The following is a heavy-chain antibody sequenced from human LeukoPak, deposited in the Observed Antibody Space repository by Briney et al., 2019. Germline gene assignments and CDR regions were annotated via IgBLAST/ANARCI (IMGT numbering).Heavy chain of an antibody. CDR3: ARDEETPPYLVVVAAGFDY. CDR2: ISYDGSNK. V-gene: IGHV3-30-3*01. D-gene: IGHD2-15*01. J-gene: IGHJ4*02. Sequence: PGGSLRLSCAASGFTFSSYAMHWVRQAPGKGLEWVAVISYDGSNKYYADSVKGRFTISRDNSKNTLYLQMNSLRAEDTAVYYCARDEETPPYLVVVAAGFDYWGQGTLVTVSS. CDR1: GFTFSSYA.